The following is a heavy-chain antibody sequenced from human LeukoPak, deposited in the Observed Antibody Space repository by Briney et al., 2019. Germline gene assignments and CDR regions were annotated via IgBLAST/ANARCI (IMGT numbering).Heavy chain of an antibody. CDR3: ARVDAFDL. CDR1: GFTFSSYD. J-gene: IGHJ3*01. CDR2: ISSSSSYI. V-gene: IGHV3-21*01. Sequence: GGSLRLSCAASGFTFSSYDMNWVRQAPGKGLEWVSYISSSSSYIYYADSVKGRFTISRDSAKNSLYLQMNSLRAEDTAVYYCARVDAFDLWGQGTMVTVSS.